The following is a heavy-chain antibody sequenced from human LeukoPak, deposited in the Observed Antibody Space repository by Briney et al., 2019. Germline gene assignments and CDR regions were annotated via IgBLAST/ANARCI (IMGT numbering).Heavy chain of an antibody. Sequence: ASVKVSCKASGYTFTGYYMHWVRQAPGQGLEWMGWINPNSGGTNYAQKFQGRVTMTRDTSISTAYMELSRLRSDDTAVYYCARDRVTMVRGALDYWGQGTLVTASS. CDR2: INPNSGGT. CDR1: GYTFTGYY. CDR3: ARDRVTMVRGALDY. J-gene: IGHJ4*02. V-gene: IGHV1-2*02. D-gene: IGHD3-10*01.